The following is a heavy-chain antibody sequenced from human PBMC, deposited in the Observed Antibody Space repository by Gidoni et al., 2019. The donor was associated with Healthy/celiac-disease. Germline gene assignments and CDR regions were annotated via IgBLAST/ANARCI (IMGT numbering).Heavy chain of an antibody. CDR1: GFTFSSYG. Sequence: QVQLVESGGGVVQPGRSLRLSVAASGFTFSSYGMHWVREAPGTGLEWLAVLWYDGSNKYYADSVKGRFTISRDNSKNTLYLQMNSLGAEDTAVYYCARALRWLPDYWGQGTLVTVS. CDR3: ARALRWLPDY. V-gene: IGHV3-33*01. J-gene: IGHJ4*02. CDR2: LWYDGSNK. D-gene: IGHD4-17*01.